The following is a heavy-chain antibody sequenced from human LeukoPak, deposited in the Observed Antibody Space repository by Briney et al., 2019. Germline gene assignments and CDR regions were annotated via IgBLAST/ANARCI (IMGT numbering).Heavy chain of an antibody. J-gene: IGHJ5*02. V-gene: IGHV1-18*01. CDR2: ISAYNGNT. CDR3: ARDRVTAIPGWFGP. Sequence: ASVKVSCKASGYTFTSYGISWVRQAPGQGLEWMGWISAYNGNTNYAQKLQGRVTMTTDTSTSTAYMELRSLRSDDTAVYYCARDRVTAIPGWFGPWGQGTLVTVSS. CDR1: GYTFTSYG. D-gene: IGHD2-21*02.